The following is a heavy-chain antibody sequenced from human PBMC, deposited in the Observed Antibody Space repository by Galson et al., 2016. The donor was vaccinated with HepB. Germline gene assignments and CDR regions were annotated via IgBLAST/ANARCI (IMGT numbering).Heavy chain of an antibody. CDR2: IISIVDSA. CDR1: GGTFSSYL. D-gene: IGHD3-16*01. J-gene: IGHJ5*02. V-gene: IGHV1-69*06. CDR3: ARDYDRRGWFDP. Sequence: SVKVSCKASGGTFSSYLISWLRQAPGQGLEWMGGIISIVDSANYAQKFRGRVTITADKTTSTAYMERRSLRSEDTAVYYCARDYDRRGWFDPWGQGTLVTVSS.